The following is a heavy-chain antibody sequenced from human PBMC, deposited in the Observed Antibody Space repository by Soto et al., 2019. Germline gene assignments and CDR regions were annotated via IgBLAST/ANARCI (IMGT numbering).Heavy chain of an antibody. CDR3: ARVPITIFGVVKSYFDY. J-gene: IGHJ4*02. V-gene: IGHV1-69*13. CDR2: IIPIFGTA. Sequence: SVKVSCKASGGTFSSYAISWVRQAPGQGLEWMGGIIPIFGTANYAQKFQGRVTITADESTSTAYMELSSLRSEDTAVYYCARVPITIFGVVKSYFDYWGQRTLVTVSS. CDR1: GGTFSSYA. D-gene: IGHD3-3*01.